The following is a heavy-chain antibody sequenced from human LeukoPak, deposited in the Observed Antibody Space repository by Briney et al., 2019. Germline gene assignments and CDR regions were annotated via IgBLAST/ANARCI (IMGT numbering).Heavy chain of an antibody. CDR1: GFIFSDFY. V-gene: IGHV3-72*01. D-gene: IGHD3-22*01. CDR2: IRSKASRYTT. J-gene: IGHJ4*02. CDR3: ARTTSGSADY. Sequence: PGGSLRLSCAASGFIFSDFYMDWVRQAPRKGLEWVGRIRSKASRYTTEYAASVRGRFTISGDASKISLYLQMGSLKIEDTAVYYCARTTSGSADYWGQGVLVTVSS.